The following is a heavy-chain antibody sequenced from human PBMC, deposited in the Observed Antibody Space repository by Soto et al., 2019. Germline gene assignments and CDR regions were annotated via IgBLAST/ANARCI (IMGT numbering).Heavy chain of an antibody. Sequence: QIHLVQSGPEVKKHGTSVKVSCKASGFTFSSSAVQWIRQAPGQRLEWRGWIAPATGNTNYAQKFQKRVTNTRDMPPSTVYKDLSSLRSGDTAVYYCAADERLFDFGERPFDPWSQGTLVTFCS. J-gene: IGHJ5*02. CDR2: IAPATGNT. V-gene: IGHV1-58*01. D-gene: IGHD3-10*01. CDR3: AADERLFDFGERPFDP. CDR1: GFTFSSSA.